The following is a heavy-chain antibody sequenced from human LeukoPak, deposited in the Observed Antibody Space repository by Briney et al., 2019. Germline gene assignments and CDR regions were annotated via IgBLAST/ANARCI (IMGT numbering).Heavy chain of an antibody. V-gene: IGHV3-23*01. J-gene: IGHJ6*04. CDR1: GFTFSSYA. CDR2: ISGSRGST. Sequence: GGSLRLSCAASGFTFSSYAMSWVRQAPGKGLEWVSAISGSRGSTYYADSVKGRFTISRDNSKNTLYLQMNSLRAEDTAVYYCAKEFGAVVAATYGVWGKGTTVTVSS. CDR3: AKEFGAVVAATYGV. D-gene: IGHD2-15*01.